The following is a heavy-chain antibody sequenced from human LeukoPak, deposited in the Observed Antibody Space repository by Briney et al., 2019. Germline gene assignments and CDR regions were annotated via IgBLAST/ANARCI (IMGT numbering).Heavy chain of an antibody. CDR3: AKDRNYYGSGSYYSPDY. V-gene: IGHV3-23*01. Sequence: GGSLRLSCAASGFTFSSYATSWVRQAPGKGLEWVSATSGSGESTYYADSVKGRFTISRDNSKDTLYLQMNTLRAEDTAVYYCAKDRNYYGSGSYYSPDYWGQGTLVTVSS. D-gene: IGHD3-10*01. CDR2: TSGSGEST. CDR1: GFTFSSYA. J-gene: IGHJ4*02.